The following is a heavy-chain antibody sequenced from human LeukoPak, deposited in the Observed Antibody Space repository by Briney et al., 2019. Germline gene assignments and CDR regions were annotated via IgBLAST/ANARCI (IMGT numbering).Heavy chain of an antibody. D-gene: IGHD4-17*01. CDR2: VYSGGRT. CDR3: ARDLSYGDMYYFDY. V-gene: IGHV3-66*01. Sequence: GGSLRLSCAASGFTVSSNYMSWVRQAPGKGLGWVSVVYSGGRTYYAASVKGRFTISRDNSKNTVYLQMNSLRAEDTAMYYCARDLSYGDMYYFDYWGQGTLVTVSS. CDR1: GFTVSSNY. J-gene: IGHJ4*02.